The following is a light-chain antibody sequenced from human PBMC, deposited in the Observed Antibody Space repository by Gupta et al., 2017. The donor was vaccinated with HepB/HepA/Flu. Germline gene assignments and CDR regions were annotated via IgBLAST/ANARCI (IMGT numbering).Light chain of an antibody. V-gene: IGKV1-39*01. CDR1: QSISSY. CDR3: QQSYSTPPT. J-gene: IGKJ4*01. CDR2: AAS. Sequence: DIKMTQSPSSLSASVGDRVTITCRASQSISSYLNWYQQKPGKAPKLLIYAASSLQSGVPSRFSGRGSGTDFTLTISSLQPEDFATYYWQQSYSTPPTFGGGTKVEIK.